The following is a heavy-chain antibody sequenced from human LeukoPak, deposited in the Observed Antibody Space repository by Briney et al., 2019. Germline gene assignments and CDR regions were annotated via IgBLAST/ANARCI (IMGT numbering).Heavy chain of an antibody. V-gene: IGHV4-4*02. D-gene: IGHD3-10*01. CDR1: SGFISSSNW. Sequence: SDPLSLTCTVSSGFISSSNWLSWVRQPPGKGLEWIGEIYYSENNNYNPSLKSRLTISVDRSKNQLSPNLSSVTAADTAVYYCARGRTYYYGSGIDRPFDYWGQGTLVTVSS. CDR2: IYYSENN. J-gene: IGHJ4*02. CDR3: ARGRTYYYGSGIDRPFDY.